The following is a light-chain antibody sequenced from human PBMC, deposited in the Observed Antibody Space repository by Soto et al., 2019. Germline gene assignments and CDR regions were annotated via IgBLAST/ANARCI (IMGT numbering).Light chain of an antibody. Sequence: QSVLTQPPSVSAAPGQKVTISCSGSSSNIGNNYVSWYQQLPGTAPKLLIYDNNRRPSGLPDRFSDSKSGTSATLGITGLQTGDEVDYFCATWDDRLSAVLFGGGTKLTVL. CDR3: ATWDDRLSAVL. CDR2: DNN. J-gene: IGLJ2*01. CDR1: SSNIGNNY. V-gene: IGLV1-51*01.